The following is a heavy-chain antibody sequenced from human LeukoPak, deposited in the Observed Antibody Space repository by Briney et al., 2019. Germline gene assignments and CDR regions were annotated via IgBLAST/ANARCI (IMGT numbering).Heavy chain of an antibody. Sequence: GGSLRLSCAASGFTFSSYGMHWVRQAPGKGLEWVAVISYDGSNKYYADSVKGRFTISRDNSKNTLYLQMNSLRAEDTAVYYCAKELHRYCSGGSCYPDYXXXGTXVXVSS. V-gene: IGHV3-30*18. CDR1: GFTFSSYG. D-gene: IGHD2-15*01. CDR2: ISYDGSNK. CDR3: AKELHRYCSGGSCYPDY. J-gene: IGHJ4*02.